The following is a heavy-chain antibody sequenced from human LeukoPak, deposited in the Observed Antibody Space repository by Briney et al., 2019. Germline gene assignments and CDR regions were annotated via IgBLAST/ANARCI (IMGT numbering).Heavy chain of an antibody. D-gene: IGHD5-18*01. Sequence: DPGGSLRLSCTASGFTSGNFALSWVRQAPGKGLEWVGFIRSKGYGGTTEYAASVKGRFTISRDDSKSIAYLQMNSLKTEDTAVYFCTRGGYSFGHLGLDYWGQGTLVTVSS. CDR1: GFTSGNFA. CDR2: IRSKGYGGTT. V-gene: IGHV3-49*04. J-gene: IGHJ4*02. CDR3: TRGGYSFGHLGLDY.